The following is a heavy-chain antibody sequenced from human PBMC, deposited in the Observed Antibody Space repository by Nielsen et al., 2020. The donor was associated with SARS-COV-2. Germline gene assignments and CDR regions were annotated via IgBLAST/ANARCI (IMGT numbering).Heavy chain of an antibody. CDR3: ARRGGDYDSSGYYYAFDI. CDR2: IYYSGST. V-gene: IGHV4-59*08. Sequence: SETLSLTCTVSGGSISSYYWSWIRQPPGKGLEWIGYIYYSGSTNYNSSLKSRVTISVDTSKNQFSLKLSSVTAADTAVYYCARRGGDYDSSGYYYAFDIWGQGTMVTVSS. J-gene: IGHJ3*02. D-gene: IGHD3-22*01. CDR1: GGSISSYY.